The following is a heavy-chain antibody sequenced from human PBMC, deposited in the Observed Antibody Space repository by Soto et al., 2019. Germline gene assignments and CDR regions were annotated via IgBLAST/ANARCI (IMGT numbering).Heavy chain of an antibody. V-gene: IGHV4-39*01. CDR1: GGSISSTTHH. Sequence: SETLSLTCTVSGGSISSTTHHWVWVRQPPGKGLEWIASVFYTGTTYYTPSLKSRVIISVDTSKNQFSLRLSSVTAADTAVYYCVRHAQWIIRAYWGQGSLVTVSS. CDR2: VFYTGTT. D-gene: IGHD5-12*01. J-gene: IGHJ4*01. CDR3: VRHAQWIIRAY.